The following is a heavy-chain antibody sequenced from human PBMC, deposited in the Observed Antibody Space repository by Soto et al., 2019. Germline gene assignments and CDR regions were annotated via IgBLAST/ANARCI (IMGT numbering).Heavy chain of an antibody. CDR2: ISGSGGST. D-gene: IGHD4-17*01. CDR3: AGTYFDDGDLGPPFDY. J-gene: IGHJ4*02. Sequence: EVQLLESGGGLVQPGGSLRFSCAASGFTFSSYAMSWVRQAPGKGLEWVSAISGSGGSTYYADSVKGRFTISRDNSKNTLYLQMNSLRAEDTAVYYCAGTYFDDGDLGPPFDYWGQGTLVTVSS. CDR1: GFTFSSYA. V-gene: IGHV3-23*01.